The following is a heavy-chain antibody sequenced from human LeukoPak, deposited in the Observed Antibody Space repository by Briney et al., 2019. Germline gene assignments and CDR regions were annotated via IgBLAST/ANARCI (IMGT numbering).Heavy chain of an antibody. Sequence: SVRVSCKTSGYSFSDYYMHWVRQAPGQGLEWMGRIDPNRGGTNYAQKFQGRVTVTRDTSISTVYMELRSLRSDDTAVYYCARGRTTTDYWGQGTLVTVSS. CDR3: ARGRTTTDY. J-gene: IGHJ4*02. CDR1: GYSFSDYY. CDR2: IDPNRGGT. D-gene: IGHD1-1*01. V-gene: IGHV1-2*06.